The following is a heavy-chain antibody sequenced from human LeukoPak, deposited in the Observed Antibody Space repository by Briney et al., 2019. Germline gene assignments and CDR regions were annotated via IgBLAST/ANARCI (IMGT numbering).Heavy chain of an antibody. CDR1: GFTFSSYA. CDR3: ANPKLTGIVGAADY. Sequence: PGGSLRLSCAASGFTFSSYAMSLVRQAPGKGLEWVSAISGSGGSTYYADSVKGRFTISRDNSKNTLYLQMNSLRAEDTAVYYCANPKLTGIVGAADYWGQGTLVTVSS. V-gene: IGHV3-23*01. D-gene: IGHD1-26*01. J-gene: IGHJ4*02. CDR2: ISGSGGST.